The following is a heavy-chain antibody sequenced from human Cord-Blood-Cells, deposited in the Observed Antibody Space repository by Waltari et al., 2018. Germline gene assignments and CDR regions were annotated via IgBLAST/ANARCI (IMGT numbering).Heavy chain of an antibody. CDR1: GFTFSSYT. CDR3: ARGVSSWHNWFDP. D-gene: IGHD6-13*01. Sequence: EVQLVESGGGLVKPGGSMRLSCAASGFTFSSYTTNWVVRAPGKGLEWVSSISSSSSYIYYADSVKGRFTISRDNAKNSLYLQMNSLRAEDTTVYYCARGVSSWHNWFDPWGQGTLVTVSS. CDR2: ISSSSSYI. V-gene: IGHV3-21*01. J-gene: IGHJ5*02.